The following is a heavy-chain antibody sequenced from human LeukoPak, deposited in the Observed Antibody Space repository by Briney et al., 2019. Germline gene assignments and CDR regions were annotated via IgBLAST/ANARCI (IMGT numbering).Heavy chain of an antibody. V-gene: IGHV3-11*01. CDR2: ISNSGSLK. CDR1: GFTFSDHY. CDR3: ARNEGSF. J-gene: IGHJ4*02. Sequence: GGSLRLSCAASGFTFSDHYMSWFRQAPGKGLEWVSYISNSGSLKYYADSVKGRFTISRDNAKNSLFQQMDSLRAEETAVYYCARNEGSFWGQGTLVTVSS. D-gene: IGHD1-26*01.